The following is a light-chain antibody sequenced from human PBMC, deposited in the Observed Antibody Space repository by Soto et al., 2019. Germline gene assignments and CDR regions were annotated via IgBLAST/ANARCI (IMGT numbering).Light chain of an antibody. Sequence: HSALTQPPSVSGAPGQRVTISCTGSSSNIGAGYDVHWYQQLPGTAPKLLIYGNSNRPSGVPDRFSGSKSGTSASLAITGLQAEDEADYYCQSYDSSLSLYVFGTGTKVTVL. CDR2: GNS. V-gene: IGLV1-40*01. J-gene: IGLJ1*01. CDR1: SSNIGAGYD. CDR3: QSYDSSLSLYV.